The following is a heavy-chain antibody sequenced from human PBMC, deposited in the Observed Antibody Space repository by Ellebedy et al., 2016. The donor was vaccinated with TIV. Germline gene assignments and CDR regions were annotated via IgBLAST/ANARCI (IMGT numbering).Heavy chain of an antibody. Sequence: GESLKISXAASGFTFSAYSMNWVRQVPGKGLEWISYMSSTSKTVYYADSVKGRFTISRDNAKNLLFLQLNSLRTDDTAVYFCARSTNGPLDYWGQGTLVTVSS. V-gene: IGHV3-48*04. CDR1: GFTFSAYS. CDR2: MSSTSKTV. CDR3: ARSTNGPLDY. J-gene: IGHJ4*02. D-gene: IGHD2-8*01.